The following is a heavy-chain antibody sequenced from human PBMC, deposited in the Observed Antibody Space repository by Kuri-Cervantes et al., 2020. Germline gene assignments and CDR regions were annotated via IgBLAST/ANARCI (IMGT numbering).Heavy chain of an antibody. Sequence: SQSLSLTCAVSGGAISSSNWGSWVRQPPGKGLEWIGEIYHSGGTNYNPSLKSRVTISVDKSKTPFSLNLSSVTAADTAVYYCAREDRELAVVGYSQHWGQGTLVTVSS. CDR1: GGAISSSNW. V-gene: IGHV4-4*02. D-gene: IGHD6-19*01. CDR2: IYHSGGT. CDR3: AREDRELAVVGYSQH. J-gene: IGHJ1*01.